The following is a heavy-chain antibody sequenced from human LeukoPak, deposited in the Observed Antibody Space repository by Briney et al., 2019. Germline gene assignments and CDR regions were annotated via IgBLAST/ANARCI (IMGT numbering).Heavy chain of an antibody. V-gene: IGHV3-7*01. CDR3: ARRISGYRKGAFDI. Sequence: GRSLRLSCAASGFTFSSYWMSWVRQAPGKGLEWVSNIKQDGSEKYYVDSVKGRFTISRDNAKNSLYLQMNSLRAEDTAVYYCARRISGYRKGAFDIWGQGTMVTVSS. J-gene: IGHJ3*02. CDR1: GFTFSSYW. CDR2: IKQDGSEK. D-gene: IGHD3-22*01.